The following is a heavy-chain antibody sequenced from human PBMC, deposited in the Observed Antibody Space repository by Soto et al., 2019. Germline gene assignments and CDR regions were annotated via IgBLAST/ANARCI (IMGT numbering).Heavy chain of an antibody. J-gene: IGHJ6*03. CDR1: GFTVSSNY. V-gene: IGHV3-53*04. D-gene: IGHD5-12*01. CDR3: ARGRSGYDFVFDYYYYMDV. CDR2: IYSGGST. Sequence: GGSLRLSCAASGFTVSSNYMSWVRQAPGKGLEWVSVIYSGGSTYYADSVKGRFTISRHNSKNTLYLQMNSLRAEDTAVYYCARGRSGYDFVFDYYYYMDVWGKGTTVTVSS.